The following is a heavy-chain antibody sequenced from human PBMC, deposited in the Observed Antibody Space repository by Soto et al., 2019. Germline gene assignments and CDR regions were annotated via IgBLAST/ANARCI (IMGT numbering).Heavy chain of an antibody. CDR2: ISGSGGST. CDR1: GFTFSSYA. CDR3: AKALPRSDAFDI. J-gene: IGHJ3*02. V-gene: IGHV3-23*01. Sequence: VRLSCAASGFTFSSYAMSWVRQAPGKGLEWVSAISGSGGSTYYADSVKGRFTISRDNSKNTLYLQMNSLRAEDTAVYYCAKALPRSDAFDIWGQGTMVTVSS.